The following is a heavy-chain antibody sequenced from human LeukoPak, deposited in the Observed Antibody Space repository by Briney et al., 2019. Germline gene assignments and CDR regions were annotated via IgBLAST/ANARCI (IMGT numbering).Heavy chain of an antibody. Sequence: SETLSLTCAVSGYSISSGYYWGWIRQPPRKGLEWIGSIYHNGNTNYNPSLKSRVTISVDTSKNQFSLKLSSVTAADTAVYYCARGVLTVFDYWGQGTLVTVSS. V-gene: IGHV4-38-2*01. J-gene: IGHJ4*02. CDR2: IYHNGNT. CDR1: GYSISSGYY. CDR3: ARGVLTVFDY. D-gene: IGHD2-8*01.